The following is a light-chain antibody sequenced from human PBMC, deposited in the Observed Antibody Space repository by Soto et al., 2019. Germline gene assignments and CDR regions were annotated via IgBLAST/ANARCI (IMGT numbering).Light chain of an antibody. CDR2: KAS. Sequence: DIQMTQSPFTLSASIGDRVTITCRASQSMSTWLAWYQQKPGRAPNLLIYKASTLHVGVPSSFSGSGSGTDFSLAINGLQPDDLATYYCQQYNSYPPTFGPGNTVYVK. J-gene: IGKJ3*01. CDR1: QSMSTW. CDR3: QQYNSYPPT. V-gene: IGKV1-5*03.